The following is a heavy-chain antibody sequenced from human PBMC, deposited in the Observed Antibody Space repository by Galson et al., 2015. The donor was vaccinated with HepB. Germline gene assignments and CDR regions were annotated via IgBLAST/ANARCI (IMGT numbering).Heavy chain of an antibody. J-gene: IGHJ4*02. CDR3: ARVHYDSSGFPGPFDY. V-gene: IGHV3-30-3*01. D-gene: IGHD3-22*01. CDR2: ISYDGTNK. Sequence: SLRLSCAASGFTFSSYAMHWVRQAPGKGLEWVAVISYDGTNKYNADSVKGRFTISRDNSKNTLYLQMNSLRAEDTAVYYCARVHYDSSGFPGPFDYWGQGTLVTVSS. CDR1: GFTFSSYA.